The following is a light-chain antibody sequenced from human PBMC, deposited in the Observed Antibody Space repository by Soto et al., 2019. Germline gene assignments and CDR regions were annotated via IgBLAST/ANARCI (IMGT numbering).Light chain of an antibody. J-gene: IGKJ3*01. CDR3: QKYDTAPFT. Sequence: DIQMTQSPSSLSAYLGDRVTITCRASQGISNYLAWYQQHPGRLPKLLLFGASTLQSGVPARFSGSGSGTLFTLTINGLLPEDVATYYCQKYDTAPFTFGPGTKLDCK. V-gene: IGKV1-27*01. CDR2: GAS. CDR1: QGISNY.